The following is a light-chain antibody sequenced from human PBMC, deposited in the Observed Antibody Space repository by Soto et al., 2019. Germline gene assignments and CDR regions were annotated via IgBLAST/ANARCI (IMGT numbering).Light chain of an antibody. Sequence: EIVLTQSPGTLSLSPGERATLSCRASQSVSSSYLAWYQQKPGQAPRLLIYGASSRATGIPDRFSGRGSGTDLTLTISRLEPEDFAVYYCQQYGSSPLLTFGGGTKVEIK. CDR1: QSVSSSY. V-gene: IGKV3-20*01. CDR2: GAS. CDR3: QQYGSSPLLT. J-gene: IGKJ4*01.